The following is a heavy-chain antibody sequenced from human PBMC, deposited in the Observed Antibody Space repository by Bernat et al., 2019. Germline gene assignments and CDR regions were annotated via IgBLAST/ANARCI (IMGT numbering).Heavy chain of an antibody. J-gene: IGHJ4*02. CDR1: GFTFNTYG. CDR3: ARDREGVGGTFDY. CDR2: IWYDGDNK. D-gene: IGHD6-19*01. Sequence: QVQLVESGGGVVQPGRSLRLSCAASGFTFNTYGMHWVRQAPGKGLEWVAVIWYDGDNKYYADSVQGRFIISRDNSKNTLYLQMHSLRAEDTAVYYCARDREGVGGTFDYWGQGTLVTVSS. V-gene: IGHV3-33*01.